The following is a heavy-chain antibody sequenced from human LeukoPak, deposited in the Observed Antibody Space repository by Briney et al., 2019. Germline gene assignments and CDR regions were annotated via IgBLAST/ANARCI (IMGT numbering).Heavy chain of an antibody. CDR2: INSDGSST. D-gene: IGHD3-10*01. V-gene: IGHV3-74*01. CDR3: ARASGVEDFDY. J-gene: IGHJ4*02. Sequence: SGGSLRLSCAASGFTFSSYWVHWVRQAPGKGLVWVSRINSDGSSTSYADSVKGRFTISRDNAKNTLYLQMNSLRAEDTAVYYCARASGVEDFDYWGQGTLVTVSS. CDR1: GFTFSSYW.